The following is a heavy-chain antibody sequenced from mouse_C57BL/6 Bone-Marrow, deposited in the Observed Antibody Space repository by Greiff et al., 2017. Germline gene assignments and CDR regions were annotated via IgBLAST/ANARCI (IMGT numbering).Heavy chain of an antibody. D-gene: IGHD2-3*01. CDR2: ISDGGSYT. J-gene: IGHJ4*01. V-gene: IGHV5-4*01. CDR1: GFTFSSYA. CDR3: AREALMGAMDY. Sequence: EVQLVESGGGLVKPGGSLKLSCAASGFTFSSYAMSWVRQTPEKRLEWVATISDGGSYTYYPDNVKGRFPISRDNAKNNLYLQMSHLKSEDTAMYYCAREALMGAMDYWGQGTSVTVSS.